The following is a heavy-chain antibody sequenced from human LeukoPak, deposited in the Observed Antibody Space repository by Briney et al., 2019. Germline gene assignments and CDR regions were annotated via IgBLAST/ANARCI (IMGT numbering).Heavy chain of an antibody. Sequence: PGESLKISCKGSGNTFRSYWIGWVRQMPGKGLEWMGSIYPGDSDTRYSPSFQGQVTISADKSINTAYVQWSSLKASDTAMYYCARPKYGDYYYMDVWGKGTTVTVSS. J-gene: IGHJ6*03. CDR2: IYPGDSDT. CDR1: GNTFRSYW. CDR3: ARPKYGDYYYMDV. D-gene: IGHD2-8*01. V-gene: IGHV5-51*03.